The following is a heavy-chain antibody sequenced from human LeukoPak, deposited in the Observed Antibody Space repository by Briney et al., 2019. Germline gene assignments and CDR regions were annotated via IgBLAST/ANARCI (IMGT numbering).Heavy chain of an antibody. J-gene: IGHJ4*02. D-gene: IGHD6-19*01. CDR3: ARDIGIAVAGSYFDY. V-gene: IGHV3-11*01. CDR2: ISSSGSTI. CDR1: GFTFSDYY. Sequence: YPGGSLRLSCAASGFTFSDYYMSWIRLAPGKGLEWVSYISSSGSTIYYADSVKGRFTISRDNAKNSLYLQMNSLRAEDTAVYYCARDIGIAVAGSYFDYWGQGTLVTVSS.